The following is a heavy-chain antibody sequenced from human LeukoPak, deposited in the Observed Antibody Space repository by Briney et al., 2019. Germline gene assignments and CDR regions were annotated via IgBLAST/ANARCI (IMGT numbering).Heavy chain of an antibody. CDR1: GFTFSTYA. Sequence: GGSLRLSCAASGFTFSTYAMNWVRQAPGKGLEWVSAISGSGYSTYYADSVKGRFTISRDNSKNTLYLQMNSLRAEDTAVYYCARRHRLLSYYYYYYMDVWGKGTTVTVSS. V-gene: IGHV3-23*01. CDR3: ARRHRLLSYYYYYYMDV. D-gene: IGHD2-15*01. CDR2: ISGSGYST. J-gene: IGHJ6*03.